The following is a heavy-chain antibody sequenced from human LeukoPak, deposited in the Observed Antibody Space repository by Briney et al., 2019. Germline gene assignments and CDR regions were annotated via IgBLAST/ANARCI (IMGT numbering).Heavy chain of an antibody. CDR1: GFTFSSYA. J-gene: IGHJ3*01. D-gene: IGHD2-15*01. CDR2: ISYHGTNK. CDR3: VKQRIYQGPDAFDV. V-gene: IGHV3-30*04. Sequence: PGGSLRLSCAASGFTFSSYAMHWCRQSPGKGLEWVAAISYHGTNKYYSDSVKGRFTISRDNSENTLYLQMNSLRPEYSAVYYCVKQRIYQGPDAFDVWGQGTMVTVSS.